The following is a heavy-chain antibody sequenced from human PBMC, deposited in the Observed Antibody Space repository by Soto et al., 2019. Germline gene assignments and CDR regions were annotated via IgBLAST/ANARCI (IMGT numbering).Heavy chain of an antibody. V-gene: IGHV3-23*01. CDR2: ISGSGGST. CDR3: AKAPPVVRIPAALGLDY. CDR1: GFTFSSYA. D-gene: IGHD2-2*01. Sequence: GGSLRLSCAASGFTFSSYAMSWVRQAPGKGLEWVSAISGSGGSTYYADSVKGRFTISRDNSKNTLYLQMNSLRAEDTAVYYCAKAPPVVRIPAALGLDYWGQGTLVTVSS. J-gene: IGHJ4*02.